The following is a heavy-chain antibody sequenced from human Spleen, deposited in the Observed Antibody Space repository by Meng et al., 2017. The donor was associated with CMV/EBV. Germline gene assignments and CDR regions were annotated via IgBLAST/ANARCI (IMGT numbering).Heavy chain of an antibody. CDR1: GGSINSGDYY. V-gene: IGHV4-30-4*01. CDR2: IYYTGST. CDR3: ARNYYFDD. Sequence: QVRLQVSGPGLVKPSXXLSLTCTVSGGSINSGDYYWSWIRQPPGKGLEWIGYIYYTGSTYYNPSLKSRVTISMDTSKNQFSLRLSSVTAADTAVYYCARNYYFDDWGQGTLVTVSS. J-gene: IGHJ4*02.